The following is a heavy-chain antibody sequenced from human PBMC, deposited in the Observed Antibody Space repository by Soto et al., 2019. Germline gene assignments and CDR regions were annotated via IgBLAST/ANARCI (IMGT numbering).Heavy chain of an antibody. CDR2: IYYSGST. V-gene: IGHV4-30-4*01. D-gene: IGHD3-10*01. CDR3: ARLTMLRGVVGAFDI. CDR1: GGSISNGDYY. J-gene: IGHJ3*02. Sequence: SETLSLTCTVSGGSISNGDYYWCWIRQPPGKGLEYIGYIYYSGSTYFNPSLKSRLAISVDTSNNQFSLKLSSVTAADTAVYYCARLTMLRGVVGAFDIWGQGAMVT.